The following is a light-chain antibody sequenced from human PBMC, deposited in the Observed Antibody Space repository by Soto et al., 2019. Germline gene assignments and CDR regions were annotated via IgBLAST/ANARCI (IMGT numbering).Light chain of an antibody. V-gene: IGKV3-11*01. CDR3: QQRSNWHPT. J-gene: IGKJ3*01. CDR1: QSVSSY. Sequence: EIVLTQSPATLSLSPGERATLSCRASQSVSSYLDWYQQKPGQAPRLLIYDASNRATGIPARYSGSGYGTDFTLTISSLEPEDFSVYYCQQRSNWHPTFGPETKVDIK. CDR2: DAS.